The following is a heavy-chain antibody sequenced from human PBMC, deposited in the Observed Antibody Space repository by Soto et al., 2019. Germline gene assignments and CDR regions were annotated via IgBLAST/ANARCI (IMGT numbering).Heavy chain of an antibody. CDR2: IYPGDSDT. V-gene: IGHV5-51*01. Sequence: GESLKNSCKGSGYSFTRYWIGWGRQMPGKGLEWMGIIYPGDSDTRYSPSFQGQVTISADKSISTAYLQWSSLKASDTAMYYGARLDYYYYRMDVWGQGTTVTVSS. CDR3: ARLDYYYYRMDV. D-gene: IGHD3-10*01. CDR1: GYSFTRYW. J-gene: IGHJ6*02.